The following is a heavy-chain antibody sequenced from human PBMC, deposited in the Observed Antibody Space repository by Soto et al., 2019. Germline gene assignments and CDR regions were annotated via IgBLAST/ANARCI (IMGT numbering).Heavy chain of an antibody. J-gene: IGHJ4*02. CDR2: VYYTGNT. D-gene: IGHD2-2*02. CDR3: ARHDNIVVVPAAVHY. V-gene: IGHV4-39*01. CDR1: GGSIRSTYYY. Sequence: QLQLQESGPGLVKPSETLSLTCTVSGGSIRSTYYYWGWIRQPPGKGLEWIGGVYYTGNTHYNPSLKSRVTISVDTSKNQFYLNLTSVTAADTAVYYCARHDNIVVVPAAVHYWGPGTLVTVSS.